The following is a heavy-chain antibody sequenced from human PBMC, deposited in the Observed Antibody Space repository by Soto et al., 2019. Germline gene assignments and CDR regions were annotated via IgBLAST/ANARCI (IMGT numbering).Heavy chain of an antibody. J-gene: IGHJ4*02. CDR3: GKEPETPGRGLDY. V-gene: IGHV3-23*01. Sequence: EVELLESGGGLVQPGGSLRLSSAASGFTFRSFAMAWVRQAPGKGLEWVSTINNSGGSTYYADSVKGRFTISRDNSKNALYLEMNSLGAEDTAVYYCGKEPETPGRGLDYWGQGTLVTVSS. CDR1: GFTFRSFA. CDR2: INNSGGST.